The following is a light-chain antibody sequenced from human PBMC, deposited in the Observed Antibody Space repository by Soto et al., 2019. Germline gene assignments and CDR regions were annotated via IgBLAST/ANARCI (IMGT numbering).Light chain of an antibody. Sequence: IQMTQSQSSLSASVGDRVTISCRASQSIRNYVSWYQQKPGTAPKLLIRAASTLQSGVPSRFSGSGSGTDFTLTISSLQIEDFATYFCQQTDSTPQTFGQGTNVEI. CDR3: QQTDSTPQT. CDR2: AAS. V-gene: IGKV1-39*01. J-gene: IGKJ1*01. CDR1: QSIRNY.